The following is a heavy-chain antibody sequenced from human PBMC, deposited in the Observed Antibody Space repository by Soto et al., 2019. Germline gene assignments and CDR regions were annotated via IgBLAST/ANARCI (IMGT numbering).Heavy chain of an antibody. CDR3: AKGENWNYGLGDY. D-gene: IGHD1-7*01. V-gene: IGHV3-23*01. CDR1: GFTFSSYA. CDR2: ISGSGGST. J-gene: IGHJ4*02. Sequence: EVQLLESGGGLVQPWGSLRLSCAASGFTFSSYAMSWVRQATGKGLEWVSAISGSGGSTYYADSVKGRFTISRDNSKNTLYLQMNRLRAEETAVYYCAKGENWNYGLGDYWGQGTLVTVSS.